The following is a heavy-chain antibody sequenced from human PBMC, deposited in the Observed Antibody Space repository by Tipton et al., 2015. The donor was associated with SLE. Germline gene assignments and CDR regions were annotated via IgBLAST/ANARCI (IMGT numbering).Heavy chain of an antibody. V-gene: IGHV4-39*07. CDR3: ARAVGDTSGYLDY. J-gene: IGHJ4*02. Sequence: TLSLTCTVSGGSISSSPFYWGWIRQPPGKGLEWIGSLDYSGSTYYNSSLKSRISISVDRSKNQFSLKLSSVTAADTAVYYCARAVGDTSGYLDYWGLGTLVTVSS. CDR2: LDYSGST. CDR1: GGSISSSPFY. D-gene: IGHD3-22*01.